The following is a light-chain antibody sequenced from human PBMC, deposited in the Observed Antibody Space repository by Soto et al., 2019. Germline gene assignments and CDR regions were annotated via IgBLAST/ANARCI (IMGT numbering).Light chain of an antibody. J-gene: IGKJ1*01. V-gene: IGKV3-11*01. CDR2: DAS. CDR1: QGIGDT. CDR3: QQRSNWPRT. Sequence: TQSPATLSVSPGEGVTLSCRASQGIGDTLAWYQHKPGQTPRLLIYDASNRATGIPARFSGSGSGTDFTLTISSLEPEDFAVYYCQQRSNWPRTFGQGTKV.